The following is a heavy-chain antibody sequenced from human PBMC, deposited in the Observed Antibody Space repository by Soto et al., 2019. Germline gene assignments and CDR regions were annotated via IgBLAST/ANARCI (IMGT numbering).Heavy chain of an antibody. J-gene: IGHJ6*02. CDR2: ISYDGSNK. CDR3: ENGQKDYGATNYDYYYYYGMNV. V-gene: IGHV3-30*18. D-gene: IGHD4-17*01. Sequence: GGSLRLSCAASGFTFSSYGMHWVRQAPGKGLEWVAVISYDGSNKYYADSVKGRFTISRDNSKNTLYLQMNSLRAEDTAVYYCENGQKDYGATNYDYYYYYGMNVWGQGTTATVS. CDR1: GFTFSSYG.